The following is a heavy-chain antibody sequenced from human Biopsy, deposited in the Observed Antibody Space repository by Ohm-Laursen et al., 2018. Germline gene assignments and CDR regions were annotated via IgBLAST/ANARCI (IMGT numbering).Heavy chain of an antibody. V-gene: IGHV4-59*08. CDR2: ISNSGTT. J-gene: IGHJ4*02. Sequence: GTLSLTCTVSGGSISSYYWTWIRQPPGKGLQWIGSISNSGTTKSSPSLKSRVNISLHTSKNQLSLKLTSVTAADTAVYYCARLSTLFGVADFTDDWGQGTLVTVSS. CDR1: GGSISSYY. CDR3: ARLSTLFGVADFTDD. D-gene: IGHD3-3*01.